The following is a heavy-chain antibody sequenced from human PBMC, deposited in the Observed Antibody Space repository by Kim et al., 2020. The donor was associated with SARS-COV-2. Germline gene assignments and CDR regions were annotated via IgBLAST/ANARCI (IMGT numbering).Heavy chain of an antibody. CDR3: ASTLYYYDSSNRPSNWFDP. CDR1: GYTFTSYA. CDR2: INTNTGNT. D-gene: IGHD3-22*01. J-gene: IGHJ5*02. Sequence: ASVKVSCKASGYTFTSYAINWVRQAPGQGLEWMGWINTNTGNTTYAQGFTGRVVFSLDTSVSTAYLQLSSLKAEDTAVYYCASTLYYYDSSNRPSNWFDPWGQRTLVTVSS. V-gene: IGHV7-4-1*02.